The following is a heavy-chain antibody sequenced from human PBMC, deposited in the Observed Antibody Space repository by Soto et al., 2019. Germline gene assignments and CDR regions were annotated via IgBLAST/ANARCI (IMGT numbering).Heavy chain of an antibody. CDR2: INPSGGST. Sequence: ASVKVSCKASGYTFTSYYMHWVRQAPGQGLEWMGIINPSGGSTSYAQKFQGRVTMTRDTSTSTVYMELSSLRSEDTAVYYCARGGVDVVVPAGRIYYYYGMDVWGQGTTVTVSS. V-gene: IGHV1-46*01. D-gene: IGHD2-2*01. CDR1: GYTFTSYY. J-gene: IGHJ6*02. CDR3: ARGGVDVVVPAGRIYYYYGMDV.